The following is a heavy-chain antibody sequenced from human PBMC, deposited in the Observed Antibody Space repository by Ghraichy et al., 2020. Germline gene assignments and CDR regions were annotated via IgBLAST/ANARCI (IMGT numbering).Heavy chain of an antibody. D-gene: IGHD4-23*01. CDR1: GGSLRSYY. CDR3: ARWNYHGNNGHKRFDY. J-gene: IGHJ4*02. CDR2: IYYSGST. Sequence: SETLSLTCNVYGGSLRSYYWSWIRQPPGKGLEWIGTIYYSGSTNYSPSLKSRVTMSVDTSKNQFSLKLSSVGAADTALYYCARWNYHGNNGHKRFDYWGQGTLVTVSS. V-gene: IGHV4-59*01.